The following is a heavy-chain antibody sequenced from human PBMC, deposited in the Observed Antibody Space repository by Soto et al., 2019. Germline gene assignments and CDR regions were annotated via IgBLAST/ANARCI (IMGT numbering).Heavy chain of an antibody. CDR1: GRSFSGYS. Sequence: SETLSLTCAVYGRSFSGYSWSWIRPPPGKGLEWIGEINHSGSTNYNPSLKSRVTISVDTSKNQFSLKLSSVTAADTAVYYCARGKEWELPDAFDIWGQGTMVTVSS. V-gene: IGHV4-34*01. D-gene: IGHD1-26*01. CDR2: INHSGST. CDR3: ARGKEWELPDAFDI. J-gene: IGHJ3*02.